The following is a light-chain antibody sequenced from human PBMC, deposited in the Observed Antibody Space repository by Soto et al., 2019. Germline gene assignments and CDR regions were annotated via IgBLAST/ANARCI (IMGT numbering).Light chain of an antibody. Sequence: DIQMTQSPSTLSASVGDRVTITCRASQSISSWLAWYQQKPGKAPKLLIYKASSLESEVPSHFSGSGSATESTLTISSLQSDDLATCYSLLYNSYSPYPFAQETKLEIK. CDR3: LLYNSYSPYP. CDR2: KAS. CDR1: QSISSW. V-gene: IGKV1-5*03. J-gene: IGKJ2*01.